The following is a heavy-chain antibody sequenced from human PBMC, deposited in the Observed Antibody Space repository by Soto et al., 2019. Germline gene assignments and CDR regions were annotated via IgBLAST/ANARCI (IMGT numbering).Heavy chain of an antibody. J-gene: IGHJ5*02. CDR3: ARGGSGTYKLDT. Sequence: EVQLVESGGGLLQPGGSLSLSCEASGFTFSSHWLHWVRQPPGKGLVWVSRVNFDGTTTNYADYVKGRLTISRDNAKNTVYLQMNSLRAEDTAVYYCARGGSGTYKLDTWGQGTLVTVSA. D-gene: IGHD3-10*01. V-gene: IGHV3-74*01. CDR1: GFTFSSHW. CDR2: VNFDGTTT.